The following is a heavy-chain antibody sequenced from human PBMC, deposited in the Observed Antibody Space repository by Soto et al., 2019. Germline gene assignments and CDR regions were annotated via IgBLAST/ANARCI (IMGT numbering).Heavy chain of an antibody. CDR3: AHSNWVITIFGVVMPNWFDP. Sequence: SGPTLVNPTQTLTLTCTFSGFSLSTSGVGVGWIRQPPGKALEWLALIYWDDDKRYSPYLKSRLTITKDTSKNQVVLTMTNMDPVDTATYYCAHSNWVITIFGVVMPNWFDPWGQGTLVTVSS. J-gene: IGHJ5*01. D-gene: IGHD3-3*01. CDR2: IYWDDDK. CDR1: GFSLSTSGVG. V-gene: IGHV2-5*02.